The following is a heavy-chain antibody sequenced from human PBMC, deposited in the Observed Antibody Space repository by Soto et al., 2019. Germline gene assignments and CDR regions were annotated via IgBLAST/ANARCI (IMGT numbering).Heavy chain of an antibody. CDR1: VFTFDDHA. J-gene: IGHJ4*02. CDR3: AKDIKWNLPAGYLDN. CDR2: ISWNSGYI. Sequence: SLRLSCIGSVFTFDDHAMHWVLQAPGKGLEWVSGISWNSGYIGYADSVKGRFTISRDNAKNSVHLQMNSLRAEDTAFYYCAKDIKWNLPAGYLDNWGQGTLVTVSS. D-gene: IGHD1-1*01. V-gene: IGHV3-9*01.